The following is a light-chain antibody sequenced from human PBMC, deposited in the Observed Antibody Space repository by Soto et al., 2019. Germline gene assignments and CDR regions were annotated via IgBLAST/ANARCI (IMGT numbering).Light chain of an antibody. CDR2: GAS. J-gene: IGKJ4*01. CDR3: PLYNNWPPLT. CDR1: QSVSSN. V-gene: IGKV3-15*01. Sequence: EIVMTQSPATLSVSPGERATLSCRASQSVSSNLAWYQQKPGQAPRLLIYGASTRATGIPARFSGSGSGTEFTLTISGLQSEDFAVDSSPLYNNWPPLTFGGGTKVEIK.